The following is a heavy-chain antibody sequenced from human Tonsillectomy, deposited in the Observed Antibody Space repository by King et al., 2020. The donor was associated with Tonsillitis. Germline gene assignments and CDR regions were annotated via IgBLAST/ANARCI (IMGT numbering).Heavy chain of an antibody. V-gene: IGHV3-30-3*01. CDR1: GFTFSSYA. D-gene: IGHD4-17*01. J-gene: IGHJ4*02. CDR3: ARDIDDSGDYVGYFDD. CDR2: ISYDGGNK. Sequence: VQLVESGGGVVQPGRSLRLSCAASGFTFSSYAIHWVRQAPGKGLEWVAVISYDGGNKYYADSVRGRFTISRDNSRNTLYLQMNSLRAEDTAVYYCARDIDDSGDYVGYFDDWGQGTLVTVSS.